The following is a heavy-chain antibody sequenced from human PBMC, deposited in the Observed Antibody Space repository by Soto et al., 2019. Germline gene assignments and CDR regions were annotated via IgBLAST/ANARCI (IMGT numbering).Heavy chain of an antibody. V-gene: IGHV1-18*01. CDR2: ISAYNGNT. J-gene: IGHJ4*02. Sequence: ASVKVSCKASCYTFTSYGISWVRQAPGQGLEWMGWISAYNGNTNYAQKLQGRVTMTTDTSTSTAYMELRSLRSDDTAVYYCARDHIVVVPAAMYYWGQGTLVTVSS. CDR3: ARDHIVVVPAAMYY. CDR1: CYTFTSYG. D-gene: IGHD2-2*01.